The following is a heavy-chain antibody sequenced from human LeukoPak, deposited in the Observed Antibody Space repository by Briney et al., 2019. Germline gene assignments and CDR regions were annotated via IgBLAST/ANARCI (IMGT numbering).Heavy chain of an antibody. V-gene: IGHV3-30*04. Sequence: PGRSLRLSCAASGFTFNSYAMHWVRQAPGKGLEWVAVISYDGSNKYYADSVKGRFTVSRDNAKNTLYLQMNSLRAEDTAVYYCARERKYDSNFDYWGQGTLVTVSS. CDR1: GFTFNSYA. J-gene: IGHJ4*02. D-gene: IGHD1-1*01. CDR2: ISYDGSNK. CDR3: ARERKYDSNFDY.